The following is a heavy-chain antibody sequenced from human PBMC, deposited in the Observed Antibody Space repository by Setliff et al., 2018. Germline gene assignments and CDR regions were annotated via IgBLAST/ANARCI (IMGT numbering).Heavy chain of an antibody. V-gene: IGHV1-18*04. Sequence: ASVKVSCKTSGHTLIGYYFHWVRQAPGQGLEWLGWIGVYSGNTYSAQRFQGRVSLTTDESTNTAYLELRGLRSDDTAVYYCMRLVRFCSRTVCQRTSGDEAWGQGTLVTVSS. CDR2: IGVYSGNT. J-gene: IGHJ5*02. D-gene: IGHD3-3*01. CDR3: MRLVRFCSRTVCQRTSGDEA. CDR1: GHTLIGYY.